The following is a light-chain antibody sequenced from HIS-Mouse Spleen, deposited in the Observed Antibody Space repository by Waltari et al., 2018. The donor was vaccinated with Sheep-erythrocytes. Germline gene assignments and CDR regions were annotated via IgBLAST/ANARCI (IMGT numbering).Light chain of an antibody. J-gene: IGKJ3*01. V-gene: IGKV1-39*01. CDR3: QQSYSTPQFT. CDR1: QSISSD. CDR2: AAS. Sequence: DIHMTQSPSSLSASVGDRVTITCRASQSISSDLNWYQQKPGKAPKLLIYAASSLQSGVPSRFSVSGSGTDFTLTISSLQPEDFATYYCQQSYSTPQFTFGPGTKVDIK.